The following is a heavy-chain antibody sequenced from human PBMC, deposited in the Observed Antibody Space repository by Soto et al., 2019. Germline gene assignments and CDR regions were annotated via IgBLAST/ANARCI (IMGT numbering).Heavy chain of an antibody. D-gene: IGHD3-3*01. Sequence: GGSLRLCCAASGFTFSSYGMHWVRQAPGKGLEWVAVIWYDGSNKYYADSVKGRFTISRDNSKNTLYLQMNSLRAEDTAVYYCARVPHYDFSHSDYWGQGTLVTVSS. CDR1: GFTFSSYG. CDR3: ARVPHYDFSHSDY. CDR2: IWYDGSNK. V-gene: IGHV3-33*01. J-gene: IGHJ4*02.